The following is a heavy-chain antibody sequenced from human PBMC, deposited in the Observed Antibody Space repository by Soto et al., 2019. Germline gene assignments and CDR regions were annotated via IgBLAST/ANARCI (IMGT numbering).Heavy chain of an antibody. CDR3: ARSLGDHWDEYYFDY. Sequence: VQVLESGGDLVQPGGSLRLSCAASGFTFTGYSMSWVRQAPGKGLEWVSGISGTGYNTYYADTVQGRFTISRDNSKNTLYLQMDSLRAEDTAIYSCARSLGDHWDEYYFDYWGQGTLVTVSS. CDR1: GFTFTGYS. V-gene: IGHV3-23*01. J-gene: IGHJ4*02. D-gene: IGHD1-1*01. CDR2: ISGTGYNT.